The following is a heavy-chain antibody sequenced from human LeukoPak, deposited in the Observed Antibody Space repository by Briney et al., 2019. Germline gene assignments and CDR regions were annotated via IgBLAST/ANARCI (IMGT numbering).Heavy chain of an antibody. CDR2: ISGSGGLT. V-gene: IGHV3-23*01. Sequence: GGSLRLSCAVSGFTFGSYAMTWVRQGPEKGLEWVADISGSGGLTYYADSVKGRFTISRDNPKNTLYLEMNSLRAEDTAVYYCVKRAGYSSGRELEYWGQGTLVTVSS. CDR3: VKRAGYSSGRELEY. CDR1: GFTFGSYA. D-gene: IGHD6-19*01. J-gene: IGHJ4*02.